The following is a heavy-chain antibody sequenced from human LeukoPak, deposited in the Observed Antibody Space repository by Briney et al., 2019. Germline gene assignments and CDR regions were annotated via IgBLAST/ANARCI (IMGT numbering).Heavy chain of an antibody. V-gene: IGHV3-30*02. CDR1: GFTFSSYG. CDR3: AKVTYGSGTYGAFDS. J-gene: IGHJ4*02. Sequence: QPGGSLRLSCAASGFTFSSYGMHWVRQAPGKGLEWVAFIRYDGSNKYYADSVKGRFTISRDNSKNTLYLQMNSLRAEDTAIYYCAKVTYGSGTYGAFDSWGQGTLVTVSS. D-gene: IGHD3-10*01. CDR2: IRYDGSNK.